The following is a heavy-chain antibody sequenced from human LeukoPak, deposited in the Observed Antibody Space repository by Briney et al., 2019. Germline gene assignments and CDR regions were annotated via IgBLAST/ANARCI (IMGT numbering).Heavy chain of an antibody. CDR1: GGSINNYY. CDR3: ARDREEDFWSGYGMDV. J-gene: IGHJ6*02. CDR2: IYYSGST. D-gene: IGHD3-3*01. Sequence: SETLSLTCTVSGGSINNYYWSWIRQPPGKGLEWIGYIYYSGSTYYNPSLKSRVAISVDTSKNQFSLKLSSVTAADTAVYYCARDREEDFWSGYGMDVWGQGTTVTVSS. V-gene: IGHV4-59*12.